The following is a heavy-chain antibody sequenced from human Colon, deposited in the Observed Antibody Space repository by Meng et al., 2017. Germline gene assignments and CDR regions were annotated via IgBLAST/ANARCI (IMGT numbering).Heavy chain of an antibody. Sequence: GGSLRLSCAASGFTFSDSYMNWIRQAPGKGLEWVSYSHCNTVYYADSVKGRFTISRDNAKNSLYLKMNRLRAGDTAVYYCARGWLANWGQGTLVTVSS. V-gene: IGHV3-11*01. D-gene: IGHD6-19*01. CDR1: GFTFSDSY. CDR3: ARGWLAN. CDR2: SHCNTV. J-gene: IGHJ4*02.